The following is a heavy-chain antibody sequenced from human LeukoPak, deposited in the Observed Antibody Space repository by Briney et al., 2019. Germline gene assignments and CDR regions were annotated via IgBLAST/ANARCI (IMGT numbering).Heavy chain of an antibody. D-gene: IGHD5-24*01. V-gene: IGHV4-61*01. CDR3: ARRGRDGYNYGFDY. Sequence: SETLSLTCTVSGGPISSGSYYWSWIRQPPGKGLEWIGYIYYSGSTNYNPSLKSRVTISVDTSKNQFSLKLSSVTAADTAVYYCARRGRDGYNYGFDYWGQGTLVTVSS. CDR2: IYYSGST. J-gene: IGHJ4*02. CDR1: GGPISSGSYY.